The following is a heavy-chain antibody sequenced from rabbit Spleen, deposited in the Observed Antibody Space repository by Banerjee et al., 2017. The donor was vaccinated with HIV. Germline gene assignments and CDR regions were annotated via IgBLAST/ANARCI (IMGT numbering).Heavy chain of an antibody. CDR1: GVSFSDKDV. CDR3: ARDLASVVGWNFNL. D-gene: IGHD3-1*01. V-gene: IGHV1S45*01. Sequence: QEQLVESGGGLVKPEGSLTLTCKASGVSFSDKDVMCWVRQAPGKGLEWIACINTYTGKSVYASWATGRITISKTSSTTVTLQMTSLTAADTATYFCARDLASVVGWNFNLWGPGTLVTVS. J-gene: IGHJ4*01. CDR2: INTYTGKS.